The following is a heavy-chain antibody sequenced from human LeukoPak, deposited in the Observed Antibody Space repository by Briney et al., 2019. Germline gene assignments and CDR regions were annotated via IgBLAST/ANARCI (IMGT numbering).Heavy chain of an antibody. D-gene: IGHD3-22*01. CDR2: IKQDGSEK. CDR3: ARFYYDSSGYLLLRRAFDI. V-gene: IGHV3-7*01. CDR1: GFTFSSYW. J-gene: IGHJ3*02. Sequence: GGSLRLSCAASGFTFSSYWMSWVRQAPGKGLEWVANIKQDGSEKYYVDSVKGRFTISRDNAKNSLYLQMNSLRAEDTAVYYCARFYYDSSGYLLLRRAFDIWGQGTMVTVSS.